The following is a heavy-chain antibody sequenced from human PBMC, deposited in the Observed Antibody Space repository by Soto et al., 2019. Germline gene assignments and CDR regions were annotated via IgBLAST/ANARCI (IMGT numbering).Heavy chain of an antibody. CDR3: ARSSTMVRGVIKSYNWFDP. Sequence: GESLKISCKGSGYRFTRYWIGWVRQMPGKGLEWMGIIYPGDSDTRYSPSFQGQVTISADKSISTAYLQWSSLKASDTAMYYCARSSTMVRGVIKSYNWFDPWGQGTLVTVSS. CDR1: GYRFTRYW. V-gene: IGHV5-51*01. D-gene: IGHD3-10*01. CDR2: IYPGDSDT. J-gene: IGHJ5*02.